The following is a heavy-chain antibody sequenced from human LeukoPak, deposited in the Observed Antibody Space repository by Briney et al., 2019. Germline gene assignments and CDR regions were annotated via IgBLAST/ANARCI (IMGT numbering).Heavy chain of an antibody. D-gene: IGHD2/OR15-2a*01. V-gene: IGHV3-48*03. CDR2: ISSSDSSI. Sequence: PGGSLRLSCAASGFTFSRYEMNWVRQAPGKGLEWVSYISSSDSSIYYADSVKGRFTLSRDNSKNTLYLQMSSLRAQDTAVYYCAKNRGTGTAFYDYWGQGTLVTVSS. J-gene: IGHJ4*02. CDR3: AKNRGTGTAFYDY. CDR1: GFTFSRYE.